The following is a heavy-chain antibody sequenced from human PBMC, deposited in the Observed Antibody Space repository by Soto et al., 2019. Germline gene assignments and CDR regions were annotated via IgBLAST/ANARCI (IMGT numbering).Heavy chain of an antibody. J-gene: IGHJ6*02. Sequence: QVQLQESGPGLVKPSETLFLSCTVSGGSISSYYWSWFRQSPGKRMEWIGYVHHSWGSSYNPSLQSRVAISLDTSKSQFSLEVTSVTATDTAVYYCARQGFGPLHGLVDVWGQGTTVTVSS. D-gene: IGHD3-10*01. CDR1: GGSISSYY. CDR2: VHHSWGS. CDR3: ARQGFGPLHGLVDV. V-gene: IGHV4-59*08.